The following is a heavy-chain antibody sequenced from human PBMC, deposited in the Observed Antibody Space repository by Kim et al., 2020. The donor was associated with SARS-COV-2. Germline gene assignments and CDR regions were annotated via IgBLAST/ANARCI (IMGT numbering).Heavy chain of an antibody. V-gene: IGHV3-11*01. Sequence: GGSLRLSCAASGFTFSDYYMSWIRQAPGKGLEWVSYISSSGSTIYYADSVKGRFTISRDNAKNSLYLQMNSLRAEDTAVYYCARGSPRSRYSYGDFDYWGQGTLVTVSS. CDR1: GFTFSDYY. D-gene: IGHD5-18*01. CDR3: ARGSPRSRYSYGDFDY. J-gene: IGHJ4*02. CDR2: ISSSGSTI.